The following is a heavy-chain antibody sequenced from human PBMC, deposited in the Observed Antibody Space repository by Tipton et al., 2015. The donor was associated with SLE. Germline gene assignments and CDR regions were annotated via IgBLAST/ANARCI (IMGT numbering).Heavy chain of an antibody. V-gene: IGHV4-59*08. Sequence: TLSLTCTVSGGSISSYYWSWIRQPPGKGLEWIGYIYYSGSTNYNPSLKSRVTVSVDTSKNQFSLKLSSVTAADTAVYYCARPEGASITDAFDIWGQGTMVTVSS. CDR1: GGSISSYY. D-gene: IGHD3-10*01. CDR2: IYYSGST. CDR3: ARPEGASITDAFDI. J-gene: IGHJ3*02.